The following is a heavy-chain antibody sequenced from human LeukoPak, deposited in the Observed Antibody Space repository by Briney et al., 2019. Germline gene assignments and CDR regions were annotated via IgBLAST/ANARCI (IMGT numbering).Heavy chain of an antibody. D-gene: IGHD2-15*01. CDR2: ISGSGDKT. J-gene: IGHJ4*02. V-gene: IGHV3-23*01. CDR3: ARGYCAGGSCSNSY. Sequence: PPGGSLRLSCTASGFTFDSYAMHWVRQAPGKGLEWVSSISGSGDKTYYAESVKGRFPILRDNPKNTLYLQMNSLRPEDTAVYYCARGYCAGGSCSNSYWGQGTLVTVSS. CDR1: GFTFDSYA.